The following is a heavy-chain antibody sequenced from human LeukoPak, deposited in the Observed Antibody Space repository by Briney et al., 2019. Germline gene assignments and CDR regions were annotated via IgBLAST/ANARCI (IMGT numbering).Heavy chain of an antibody. J-gene: IGHJ5*02. CDR1: GYTFTGYY. Sequence: PGASVKVSCKASGYTFTGYYMHWVRQAPGQGLEWMGWINPNSGGTNYAQKLQDRVTMTRDTSISTAYMELSRLRSDDTAVYYCARDCGVYDDSSGYNWFDPWGQGTLVTVSS. D-gene: IGHD3-22*01. V-gene: IGHV1-2*02. CDR2: INPNSGGT. CDR3: ARDCGVYDDSSGYNWFDP.